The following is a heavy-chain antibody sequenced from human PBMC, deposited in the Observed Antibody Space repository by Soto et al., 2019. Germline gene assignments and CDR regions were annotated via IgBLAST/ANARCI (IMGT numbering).Heavy chain of an antibody. V-gene: IGHV6-1*01. CDR3: ARDLSARTEDYYYYRGMDV. CDR2: TYYRSKWYN. D-gene: IGHD6-6*01. CDR1: GDSVSSNSAA. Sequence: PSQTLSLTCAISGDSVSSNSAAWNWIRQSPSRGLEWLARTYYRSKWYNDYAVSVKSRITINPDTSKNQFSLQLNSVTPEETALYYCARDLSARTEDYYYYRGMDVWGQATTVTVSS. J-gene: IGHJ6*02.